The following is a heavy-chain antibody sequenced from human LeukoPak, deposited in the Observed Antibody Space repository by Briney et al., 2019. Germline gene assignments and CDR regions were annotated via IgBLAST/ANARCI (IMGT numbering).Heavy chain of an antibody. CDR2: IIPIFGTA. D-gene: IGHD3-22*01. Sequence: SVKVSCKASGGTFSSYAISWVRQAPGQGLEWMGGIIPIFGTANYAQKFQGRVTITTDESTSTAYMELSSLRSEDTAVYYCASAPYYYDSSGYYPFDYWGQGTLVTVSS. J-gene: IGHJ4*02. V-gene: IGHV1-69*05. CDR3: ASAPYYYDSSGYYPFDY. CDR1: GGTFSSYA.